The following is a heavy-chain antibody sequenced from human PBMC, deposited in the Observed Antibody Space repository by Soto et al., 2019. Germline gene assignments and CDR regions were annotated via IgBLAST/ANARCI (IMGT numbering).Heavy chain of an antibody. CDR1: GFSLTSSGMG. CDR3: AHRRRGSYLHDDSWFDP. CDR2: IYWDVDT. J-gene: IGHJ5*02. Sequence: QFTLKESGPTLVKTTQTLTLTCTFSGFSLTSSGMGVTWIRQPPGQALEWLALIYWDVDTHNSPSLKSGLTITKDPYKNQVVLTMTNMDPVDTATYSCAHRRRGSYLHDDSWFDPWGQGILVTVSS. V-gene: IGHV2-5*02. D-gene: IGHD3-10*01.